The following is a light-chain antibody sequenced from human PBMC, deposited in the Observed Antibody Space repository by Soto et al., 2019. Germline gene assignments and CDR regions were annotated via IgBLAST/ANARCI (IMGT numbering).Light chain of an antibody. CDR2: GAS. Sequence: IVITQSPAALSLSAGERATLSCRASQSVSSDLAWYQQKPGQALRLLIYGASTRATGIPARFSGSGSGTDFTLTISYLEPEDFAVYYCLQRSDWPITFGQGTRLEIK. J-gene: IGKJ5*01. CDR1: QSVSSD. CDR3: LQRSDWPIT. V-gene: IGKV3-11*01.